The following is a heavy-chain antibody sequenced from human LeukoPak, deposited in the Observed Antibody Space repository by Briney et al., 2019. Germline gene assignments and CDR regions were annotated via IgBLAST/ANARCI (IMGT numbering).Heavy chain of an antibody. CDR1: GFTFSGSA. J-gene: IGHJ4*02. V-gene: IGHV3-73*01. D-gene: IGHD2-15*01. CDR2: IRSKADSYAT. CDR3: THTQSYCSGAGCYPY. Sequence: GGSLRLSCAASGFTFSGSAMHWVRQASGKGLEWVGRIRSKADSYATAYAASVKGRFTISRDDSKNTAYLQMNSLKTEDTAVYYCTHTQSYCSGAGCYPYWGQGTLVTVSS.